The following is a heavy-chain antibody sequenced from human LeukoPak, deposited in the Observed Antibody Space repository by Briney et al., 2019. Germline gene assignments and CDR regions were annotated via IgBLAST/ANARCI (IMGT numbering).Heavy chain of an antibody. J-gene: IGHJ4*02. CDR1: GFTFSNFA. Sequence: GGSLRLSCAASGFTFSNFAMTWVRQAPGKGLEWVSAISGGDDSTYYAGSVKGRFTLSRDNSKNTLYLQMNSLRAEDTAVYYCAKGLSASCYAGLDYWGQGTLVTVSS. D-gene: IGHD2-2*01. V-gene: IGHV3-23*01. CDR3: AKGLSASCYAGLDY. CDR2: ISGGDDST.